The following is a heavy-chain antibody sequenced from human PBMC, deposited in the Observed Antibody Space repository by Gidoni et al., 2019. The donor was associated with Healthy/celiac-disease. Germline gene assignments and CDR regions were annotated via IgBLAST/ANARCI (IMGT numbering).Heavy chain of an antibody. V-gene: IGHV3-21*01. Sequence: EVQLVESGGGLVKPGGSLRLSCAASGFTFSSYSLNWVRQAPGKGLEWVSSISSSSSYIYYADSVKGRFTISRDNAKNSLYLQMNSLRAEDTAVYYCARIGGTGAFDIWGQGTMVTVSS. CDR3: ARIGGTGAFDI. J-gene: IGHJ3*02. CDR1: GFTFSSYS. D-gene: IGHD2-15*01. CDR2: ISSSSSYI.